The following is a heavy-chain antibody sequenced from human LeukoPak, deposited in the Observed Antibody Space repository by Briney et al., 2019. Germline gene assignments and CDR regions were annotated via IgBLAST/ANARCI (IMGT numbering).Heavy chain of an antibody. V-gene: IGHV1-2*02. Sequence: ASVKVSCKASGYTFTGYYMHWVRQAPGQGLEWMGWINPNSGGTNYAQKFQGRVTMTRDTSISTAYMELSRLRSDDTAVYYCARTYYYGSGSYYPIYNDYWGRGTLVTVSS. D-gene: IGHD3-10*01. CDR1: GYTFTGYY. CDR2: INPNSGGT. CDR3: ARTYYYGSGSYYPIYNDY. J-gene: IGHJ4*02.